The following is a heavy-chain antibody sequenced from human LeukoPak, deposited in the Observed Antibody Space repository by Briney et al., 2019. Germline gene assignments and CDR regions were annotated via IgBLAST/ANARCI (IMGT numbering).Heavy chain of an antibody. CDR2: ISSSSSYI. Sequence: GGSLRLSCAASGFTFSSYSMNWVRQAPGKGLEWVSSISSSSSYIYYADSVKGRFTISRDNAKNSLYLQMNSLRAEDTAVYYCARVAVPAAYDAFDIWGQGTMVTVSS. CDR1: GFTFSSYS. J-gene: IGHJ3*02. D-gene: IGHD2-2*01. V-gene: IGHV3-21*01. CDR3: ARVAVPAAYDAFDI.